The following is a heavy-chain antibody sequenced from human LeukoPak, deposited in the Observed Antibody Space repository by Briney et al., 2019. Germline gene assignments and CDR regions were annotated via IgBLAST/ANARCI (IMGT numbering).Heavy chain of an antibody. CDR1: GFTFNSYA. V-gene: IGHV3-23*01. Sequence: QSGGSLRLSCAASGFTFNSYAMTWVRQAPGKGLEWVSAISGSGGSTYYADSVKGRFTISRDNSKNTLYLQMNSLRAEDTAVYYCAKDQKGYFDWLADRAAVDYWGQGTLVTVSS. CDR2: ISGSGGST. CDR3: AKDQKGYFDWLADRAAVDY. D-gene: IGHD3-9*01. J-gene: IGHJ4*02.